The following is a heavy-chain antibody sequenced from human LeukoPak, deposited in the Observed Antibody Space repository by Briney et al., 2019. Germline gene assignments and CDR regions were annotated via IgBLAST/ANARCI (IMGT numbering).Heavy chain of an antibody. D-gene: IGHD5-12*01. J-gene: IGHJ3*02. CDR1: GGSLRSYF. Sequence: PSETLSLTCTVSGGSLRSYFWSWLRQPPGKGLEWMGYIWDSEITDYNPSLMSRVTISLDPPKNHFSLQLRSVTAADTALYFCARGLVLATDDAFDIWGQGTLVTVSS. CDR2: IWDSEIT. V-gene: IGHV4-59*01. CDR3: ARGLVLATDDAFDI.